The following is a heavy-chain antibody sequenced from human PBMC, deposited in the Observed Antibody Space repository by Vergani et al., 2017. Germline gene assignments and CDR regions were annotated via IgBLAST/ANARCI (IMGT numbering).Heavy chain of an antibody. V-gene: IGHV4-39*01. Sequence: QLQLQESGPGLVKPSETLSLTCTVSGGSISSSSYYWGWIRQPPGKGLEWIGSIYYSGSTYYNPSLKSRVTISVDTSKNQSSLKLSSVTAADTAVYYCARRVVVVPAARVSWFDPWGQGTLVTVSS. CDR3: ARRVVVVPAARVSWFDP. CDR1: GGSISSSSYY. CDR2: IYYSGST. D-gene: IGHD2-2*01. J-gene: IGHJ5*02.